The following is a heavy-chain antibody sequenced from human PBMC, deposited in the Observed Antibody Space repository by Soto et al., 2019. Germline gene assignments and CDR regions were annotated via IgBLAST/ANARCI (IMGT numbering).Heavy chain of an antibody. CDR1: GGTFSSYA. J-gene: IGHJ4*02. CDR2: IIPIFGTA. D-gene: IGHD6-19*01. Sequence: QVQLVQSGAEVKKPGSSVKVSCKASGGTFSSYAISWVRQAPGQGLEWMGGIIPIFGTANYAQKFQGRVTITADESTSTAYMELSSLRSEDTAVYYCASWYSSRRTGLHSSGWPGFDYWGQGTLVTVSS. V-gene: IGHV1-69*01. CDR3: ASWYSSRRTGLHSSGWPGFDY.